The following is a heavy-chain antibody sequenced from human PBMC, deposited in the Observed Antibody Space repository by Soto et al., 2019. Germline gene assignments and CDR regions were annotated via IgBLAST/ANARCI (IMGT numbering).Heavy chain of an antibody. Sequence: QLQLQESGSGLVKPSQTLSLTCAVSGGSISSGGYYWSWIRQPPGKGLEWIGYIYHSGSTYYNPSLMSRVTISVDRSKNQFSLKMSSVTAADTALYYCARYSIAARRGIDYWGQGTLVTVSS. CDR1: GGSISSGGYY. D-gene: IGHD6-6*01. CDR2: IYHSGST. CDR3: ARYSIAARRGIDY. V-gene: IGHV4-30-2*01. J-gene: IGHJ4*02.